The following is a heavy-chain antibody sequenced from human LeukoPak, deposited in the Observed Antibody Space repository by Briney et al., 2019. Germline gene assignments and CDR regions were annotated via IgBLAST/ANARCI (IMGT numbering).Heavy chain of an antibody. CDR2: IRSKAYGGTT. J-gene: IGHJ4*02. D-gene: IGHD1-26*01. Sequence: PGRSLRLSCTASGFTFGDYAMSWVRQAPGKGLEWVGFIRSKAYGGTTEYAASVKGRFTISRDDSKSIAYLQMNSLKTEDTAVYYCARVGLYSGSYGPDYWGQGTLVTVSS. CDR3: ARVGLYSGSYGPDY. V-gene: IGHV3-49*04. CDR1: GFTFGDYA.